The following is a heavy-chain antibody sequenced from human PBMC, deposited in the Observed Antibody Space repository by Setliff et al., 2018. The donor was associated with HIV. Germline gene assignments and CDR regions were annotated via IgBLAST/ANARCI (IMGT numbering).Heavy chain of an antibody. Sequence: SETLSLTCTVSGGSITTTSYYWGWIRQPPGKGLEWIGNIFYSGSTDYNPSLKSRVTISVDKSKNQFSLKLSSVTAADTAVYYCARARDIAVAGYFDYWGQGTPVTVSS. J-gene: IGHJ4*03. V-gene: IGHV4-39*07. CDR1: GGSITTTSYY. CDR3: ARARDIAVAGYFDY. CDR2: IFYSGST. D-gene: IGHD6-19*01.